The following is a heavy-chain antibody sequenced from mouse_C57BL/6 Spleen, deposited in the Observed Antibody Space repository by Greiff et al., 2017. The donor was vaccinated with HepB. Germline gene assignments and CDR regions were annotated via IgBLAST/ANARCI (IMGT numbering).Heavy chain of an antibody. V-gene: IGHV5-4*03. CDR1: GFTFSSYA. CDR3: ARAPLTSRYFDV. J-gene: IGHJ1*03. D-gene: IGHD5-1*01. CDR2: ISDGGSYT. Sequence: DVMLVESGGGLVKPGGSLKLSCAASGFTFSSYAMSWVRQTPEKRLEWVATISDGGSYTYYPDNVKGRFTISRDNAKNNLYLQMSHLKSEDTAMYYCARAPLTSRYFDVWGTGTTVTVSS.